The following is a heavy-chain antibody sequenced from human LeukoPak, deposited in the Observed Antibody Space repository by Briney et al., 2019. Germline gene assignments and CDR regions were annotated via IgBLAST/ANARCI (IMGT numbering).Heavy chain of an antibody. V-gene: IGHV4-30-4*08. D-gene: IGHD2-21*02. Sequence: PSETLSLTCTVSGGSINVGDHYWSWIRQPPGKGLEWIGYFYYSGNTYYNPSLESRVTISADTSKTRFSLKLTSVTAADTAVYYCARARDVVTAYVDYWGQGILVTVSS. CDR1: GGSINVGDHY. J-gene: IGHJ4*02. CDR3: ARARDVVTAYVDY. CDR2: FYYSGNT.